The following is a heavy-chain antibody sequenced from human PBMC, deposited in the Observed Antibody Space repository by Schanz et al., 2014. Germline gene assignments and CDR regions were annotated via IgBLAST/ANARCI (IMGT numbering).Heavy chain of an antibody. J-gene: IGHJ4*02. CDR2: INTGVNT. D-gene: IGHD3-16*01. V-gene: IGHV3-23*01. Sequence: EVQLLESGGGLVQPGGSLRLSCAASGFTFGDYAMTWVRQAPGKGLEWVSAINTGVNTYYADSVRGRFTISRDNSKSTLYLQMSSLRAEDTAVYYCTKGRTFGRWGQGTLVTVSS. CDR1: GFTFGDYA. CDR3: TKGRTFGR.